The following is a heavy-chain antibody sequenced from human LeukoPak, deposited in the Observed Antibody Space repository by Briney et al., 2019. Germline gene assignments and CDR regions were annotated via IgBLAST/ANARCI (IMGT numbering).Heavy chain of an antibody. Sequence: ASVKVSCKASGYTFTSYYMHWVRQAPGQGLEWMGIINPSGGSTSYAQKFQGRVTITRNTSISTAYMELSSLRSEDTAVYYCARGPSHTMVRGVNWFDPWGQGTLVTVSS. CDR3: ARGPSHTMVRGVNWFDP. J-gene: IGHJ5*02. CDR1: GYTFTSYY. CDR2: INPSGGST. V-gene: IGHV1-46*01. D-gene: IGHD3-10*01.